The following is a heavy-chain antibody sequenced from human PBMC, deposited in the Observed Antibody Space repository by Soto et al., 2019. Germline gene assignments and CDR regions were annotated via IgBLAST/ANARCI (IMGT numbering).Heavy chain of an antibody. V-gene: IGHV3-30*18. Sequence: GGSLRLSHESSGLTFSSYGIHWVRQAPGKGLEWVAVISYDGSNKYYADSVKGRFTISRDNSKNTLYLQMNSLRAEDTAVYYCAKASLSGGPELELGYFGMDVWGQGTTVTVSS. J-gene: IGHJ6*02. CDR2: ISYDGSNK. D-gene: IGHD1-7*01. CDR3: AKASLSGGPELELGYFGMDV. CDR1: GLTFSSYG.